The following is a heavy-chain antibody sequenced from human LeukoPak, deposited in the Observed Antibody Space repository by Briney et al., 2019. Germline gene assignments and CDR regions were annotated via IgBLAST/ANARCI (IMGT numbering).Heavy chain of an antibody. D-gene: IGHD2-21*02. CDR2: SSSGGRYI. V-gene: IGHV3-21*01. CDR3: ARGPYCGGDCYQYYFDY. CDR1: VLPFSCHS. J-gene: IGHJ4*02. Sequence: GGSLRLLRGPWVLPFSCHSMIGARQASGKGLVWVSSSSSGGRYINYADSVRGRFTISRDNAKNTLYLQMNSLRAEDTAVYYRARGPYCGGDCYQYYFDYWGQGTLVIVSS.